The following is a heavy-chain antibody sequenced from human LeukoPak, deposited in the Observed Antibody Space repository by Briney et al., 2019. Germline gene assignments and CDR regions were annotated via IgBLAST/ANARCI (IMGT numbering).Heavy chain of an antibody. J-gene: IGHJ2*01. CDR3: AREIVVVTRHWYFDL. Sequence: SETLSLTCAVYGESFSGYYWSWIRQPPGKGLEWIGSIYHSGSTYYNPSLKSRVTISVDTSKNQFSLKLSSVTAADTAVYYCAREIVVVTRHWYFDLWGRGTLVTVSS. CDR2: IYHSGST. V-gene: IGHV4-34*01. D-gene: IGHD3-22*01. CDR1: GESFSGYY.